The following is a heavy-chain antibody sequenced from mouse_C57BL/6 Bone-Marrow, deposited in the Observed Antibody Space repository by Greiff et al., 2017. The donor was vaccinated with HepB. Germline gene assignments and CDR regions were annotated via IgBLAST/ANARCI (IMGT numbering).Heavy chain of an antibody. V-gene: IGHV5-6*01. D-gene: IGHD1-1*01. CDR3: ARHEFMTTENYAMDY. CDR2: ISSGGSYT. Sequence: EVQGVESGGDLVKPGGSLKLSCAASGFTFSSYGMSWVRQTPDKRLEWVATISSGGSYTYYPDSVKGRFTIARDNAKNTLYLQMSSLKSEDTAMYYCARHEFMTTENYAMDYWGQGTSVTVSS. CDR1: GFTFSSYG. J-gene: IGHJ4*01.